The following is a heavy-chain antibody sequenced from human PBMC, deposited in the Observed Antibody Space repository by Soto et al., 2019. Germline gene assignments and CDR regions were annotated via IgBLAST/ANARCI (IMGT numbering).Heavy chain of an antibody. CDR3: ARQGGSNYVKKYYYYGVDV. V-gene: IGHV5-51*01. CDR1: GYSFTSYW. J-gene: IGHJ6*02. D-gene: IGHD4-4*01. CDR2: IYPGDSDT. Sequence: GESLKISCKGSGYSFTSYWIGWVRQMPGKGLEWMGIIYPGDSDTRYSPSFQGQVTISADKSISTAYLQWSSLKASDTAMYYCARQGGSNYVKKYYYYGVDVWGQGTTVTVSS.